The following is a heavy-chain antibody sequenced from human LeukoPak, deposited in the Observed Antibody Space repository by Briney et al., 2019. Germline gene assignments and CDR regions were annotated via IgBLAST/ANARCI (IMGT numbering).Heavy chain of an antibody. CDR2: IYHSGST. CDR1: GYSISSGYY. CDR3: AIFSSWYGGGGFDY. J-gene: IGHJ4*02. D-gene: IGHD6-13*01. Sequence: PSETLSLTCTVSGYSISSGYYWGWIRQPPGKGLEWIGSIYHSGSTYYNPSLKSRVTISVDTSNNQFSLKLSSVTAADTAVYYCAIFSSWYGGGGFDYWGQGTLVTVSS. V-gene: IGHV4-38-2*02.